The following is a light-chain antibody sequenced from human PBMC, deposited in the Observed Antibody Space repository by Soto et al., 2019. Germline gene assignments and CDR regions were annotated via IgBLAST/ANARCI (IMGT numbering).Light chain of an antibody. V-gene: IGLV3-21*01. CDR2: SDT. Sequence: SYELTQPPSVSVAPGKTASISCGGNDIGSKGVHWYQQKPGQAPVLVIYSDTDLPPVITERFSGSNSASLATLTISRVEAGDEAAYYCQVWDSGSAHVVFGGGTKVTVL. CDR3: QVWDSGSAHVV. J-gene: IGLJ2*01. CDR1: DIGSKG.